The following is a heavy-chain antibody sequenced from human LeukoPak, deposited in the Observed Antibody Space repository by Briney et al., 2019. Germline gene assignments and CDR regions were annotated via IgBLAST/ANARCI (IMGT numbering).Heavy chain of an antibody. Sequence: GGSLRLSCAASGFTFSSYEMNWVRQAPGKGLVWVSRINGDGTITSYADSVRGRFTISRDNAKSTLYLQMNSLGVEDTAVYSCASLLTPYHGSGGGGMDVWGQGTTVTVSS. J-gene: IGHJ6*02. CDR1: GFTFSSYE. CDR2: INGDGTIT. V-gene: IGHV3-74*01. D-gene: IGHD3-10*01. CDR3: ASLLTPYHGSGGGGMDV.